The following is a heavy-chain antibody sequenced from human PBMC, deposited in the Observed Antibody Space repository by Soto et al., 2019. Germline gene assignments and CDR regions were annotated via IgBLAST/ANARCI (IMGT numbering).Heavy chain of an antibody. V-gene: IGHV3-9*01. D-gene: IGHD2-8*02. J-gene: IGHJ6*02. Sequence: PGGSLRLSCAASGFSFDDYAMHWVRQAPGKGPEWVSGISWNSGTIGYADSVKVRFTISRDNAKNSLYLQMNSLRAEDTALYYCAKSTGGTANGMGVWGQGTTVTVSS. CDR3: AKSTGGTANGMGV. CDR2: ISWNSGTI. CDR1: GFSFDDYA.